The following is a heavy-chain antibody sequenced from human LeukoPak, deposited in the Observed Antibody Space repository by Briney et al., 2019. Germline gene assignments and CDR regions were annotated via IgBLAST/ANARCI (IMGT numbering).Heavy chain of an antibody. D-gene: IGHD2-15*01. CDR2: ISSSGSTI. CDR1: GFTFSSYS. Sequence: GGSLRLSCAASGFTFSSYSMNWVRQAPGKGLGWVSYISSSGSTIYYADSVKGRFTISRDNAKNSLYLQMNSLRAEDTAVYYCARDMGRYLYCSGGSCYSPWFDPWGQGTLVTVSS. V-gene: IGHV3-48*04. CDR3: ARDMGRYLYCSGGSCYSPWFDP. J-gene: IGHJ5*02.